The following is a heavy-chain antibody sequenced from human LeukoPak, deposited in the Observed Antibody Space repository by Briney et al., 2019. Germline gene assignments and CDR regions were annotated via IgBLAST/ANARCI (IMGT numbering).Heavy chain of an antibody. Sequence: SGGSLRLSCAASGFTFSSYAMSWVRQAPGKGLEWVSTISGSGGSTYYADSVKGRFTISRDNSKNTLYLQMNSLRAEDTAVYYCARGPARGSSGWYTRPFDYWGQGTLVTVSS. J-gene: IGHJ4*02. CDR2: ISGSGGST. CDR3: ARGPARGSSGWYTRPFDY. CDR1: GFTFSSYA. V-gene: IGHV3-23*01. D-gene: IGHD6-19*01.